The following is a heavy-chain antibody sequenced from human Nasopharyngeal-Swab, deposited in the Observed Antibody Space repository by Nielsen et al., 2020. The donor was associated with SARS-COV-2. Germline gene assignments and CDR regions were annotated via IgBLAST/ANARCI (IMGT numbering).Heavy chain of an antibody. J-gene: IGHJ1*01. CDR2: IYPGDSDT. Sequence: GESLKISCKGSGYSFTSYWIGWVRQMPGKGLEWMGIIYPGDSDTRYSPSFQGQVTISAGKSISTAYLQWSSLKASDTAMYYCARLRSSSWYDPGDFQHWGQGTLVTVSS. CDR3: ARLRSSSWYDPGDFQH. V-gene: IGHV5-51*01. CDR1: GYSFTSYW. D-gene: IGHD6-13*01.